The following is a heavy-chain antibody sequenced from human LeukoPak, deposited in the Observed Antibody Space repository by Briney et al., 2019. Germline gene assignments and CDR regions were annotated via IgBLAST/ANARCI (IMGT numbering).Heavy chain of an antibody. Sequence: PSETLSLTCSVSGGSISSLYWSWIRQPPGKGLEWIGYIYYTGSTNYNPSLKSRVTMFVDMSKNHFFLRLSSVTAADSAVYYCARHRAYSSSSPFDYWGQGTLVTVSS. J-gene: IGHJ4*02. D-gene: IGHD6-6*01. CDR1: GGSISSLY. CDR2: IYYTGST. V-gene: IGHV4-59*08. CDR3: ARHRAYSSSSPFDY.